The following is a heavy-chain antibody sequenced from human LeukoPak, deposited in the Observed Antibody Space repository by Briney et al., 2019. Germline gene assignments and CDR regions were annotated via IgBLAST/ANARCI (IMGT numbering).Heavy chain of an antibody. J-gene: IGHJ4*02. CDR1: GASISDYY. V-gene: IGHV4-59*01. CDR2: IYYSGST. Sequence: SETLSLTCTVSGASISDYYWSWIRQPPGKGLEGIGYIYYSGSTNYNPSLNSRVTISVDTSKNQFSLKLNSVTAADTAVYYCARAGRDGYNLFHYWGQGTLVTVSS. CDR3: ARAGRDGYNLFHY. D-gene: IGHD5-24*01.